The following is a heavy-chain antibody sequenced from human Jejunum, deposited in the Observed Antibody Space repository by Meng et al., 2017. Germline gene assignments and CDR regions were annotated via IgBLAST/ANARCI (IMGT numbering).Heavy chain of an antibody. CDR2: IYHGGNT. D-gene: IGHD2-2*01. CDR1: GGYINKEDW. J-gene: IGHJ4*02. V-gene: IGHV4-4*02. CDR3: VRGEFAMLARFDF. Sequence: QVQLQESGPGLLKPSGTLSLTCAVSGGYINKEDWWRWVRQSPERGLEWIGEIYHGGNTNYNPSLKRRVTMSVDESTNQMSLKLTSVTAADTAVYYCVRGEFAMLARFDFWGQGILVTVSS.